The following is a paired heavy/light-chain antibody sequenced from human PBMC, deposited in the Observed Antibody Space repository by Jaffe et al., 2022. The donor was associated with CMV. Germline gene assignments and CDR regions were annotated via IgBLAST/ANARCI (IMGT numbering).Light chain of an antibody. CDR3: QHRSSWSIT. J-gene: IGKJ5*01. CDR1: QSVSSF. Sequence: EIVLTQSPATLSLSPGERATLSCRASQSVSSFLAWYQQKPGQAPRLLIYDASRRAAGVPARFSGSGSGTDFNLTISSLKPEDFALYYCQHRSSWSITFGQGTRLEIK. CDR2: DAS. V-gene: IGKV3-11*01.
Heavy chain of an antibody. CDR2: IYSRGNT. V-gene: IGHV4-59*01. CDR1: GGSISGYH. D-gene: IGHD5-12*01. J-gene: IGHJ4*02. CDR3: TRVGPDAWTGYYYFDS. Sequence: QVQLQESGPGLVKPSETLSLTCTVSGGSISGYHWSWIRQPPGKRLEWIGYIYSRGNTNYNPSLRSRVTISVDTSKNQFSLKLSSVTAADTAMYFCTRVGPDAWTGYYYFDSWGQGTLVAVSS.